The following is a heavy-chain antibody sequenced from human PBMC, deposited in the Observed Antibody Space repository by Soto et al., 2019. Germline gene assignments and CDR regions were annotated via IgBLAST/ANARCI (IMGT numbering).Heavy chain of an antibody. CDR1: GFTFSSDA. Sequence: GGSLRLSCAASGFTFSSDAMSWVRQAPGKGLEWVSAISGSGGSTYYADSVKGRFTISRDNSKNTLYLQMNSLRAEDTAVYYCAKTPYYDSSGYYLYFDYWGQGTLVTVSS. CDR3: AKTPYYDSSGYYLYFDY. CDR2: ISGSGGST. V-gene: IGHV3-23*01. D-gene: IGHD3-22*01. J-gene: IGHJ4*02.